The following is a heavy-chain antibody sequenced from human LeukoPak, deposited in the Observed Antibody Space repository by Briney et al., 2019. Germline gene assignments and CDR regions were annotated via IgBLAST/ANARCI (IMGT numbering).Heavy chain of an antibody. J-gene: IGHJ4*02. CDR3: ARGRAGWTTITRTPTN. Sequence: PSETLSLTCAVYGGSFSGYYWSWIRQPPGKGLEWIGEINHSGSTNYNPSLKSRVTISVDTSKNQFSLKLSSVTAADTAVYYCARGRAGWTTITRTPTNWGQGTLVTVSS. V-gene: IGHV4-34*01. CDR1: GGSFSGYY. CDR2: INHSGST. D-gene: IGHD4-11*01.